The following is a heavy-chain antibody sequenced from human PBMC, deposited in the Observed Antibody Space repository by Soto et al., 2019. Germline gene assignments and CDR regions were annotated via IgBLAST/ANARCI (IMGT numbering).Heavy chain of an antibody. CDR1: GYTFTNYA. D-gene: IGHD3-22*01. CDR3: AASYYDSSGYGAYYFDY. V-gene: IGHV1-3*01. J-gene: IGHJ4*02. Sequence: ASVKVSCKASGYTFTNYAIHWVRQAPGQRLEWIGWINAGNANTKYSQKFQDRVTITGDTSASTTYMELSSLRSEDTAVYYCAASYYDSSGYGAYYFDYWGQGTLVTVSS. CDR2: INAGNANT.